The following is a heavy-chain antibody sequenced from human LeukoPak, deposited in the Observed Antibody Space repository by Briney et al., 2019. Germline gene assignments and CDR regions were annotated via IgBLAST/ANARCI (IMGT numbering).Heavy chain of an antibody. Sequence: GGSLRLSCAASGFTFSSYAMSCVRQAPGKGLEWVSAISGSGGSTYYADPVKGRFTISRDNSKNTLYLQMNSLRAEDTAVYYCAKGGHGRREHSGYSRSASTDWGQGTLVTVSS. V-gene: IGHV3-23*01. J-gene: IGHJ4*02. CDR3: AKGGHGRREHSGYSRSASTD. CDR2: ISGSGGST. CDR1: GFTFSSYA. D-gene: IGHD3-22*01.